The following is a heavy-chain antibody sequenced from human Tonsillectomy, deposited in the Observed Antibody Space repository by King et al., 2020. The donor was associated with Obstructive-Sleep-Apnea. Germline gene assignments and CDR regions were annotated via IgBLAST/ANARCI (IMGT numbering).Heavy chain of an antibody. Sequence: VQLQESGPGLVKPSETLSLICTVSGDSISSYYWNWIRQPPGKGLEWVGYIYYSGSTTYSPSLKSRVTISVDRSKNQFSLTLSSVTAADTAVYFCARDRGGSSWASDVFDIWGQGTMVTVSS. CDR3: ARDRGGSSWASDVFDI. J-gene: IGHJ3*02. V-gene: IGHV4-59*01. CDR1: GDSISSYY. D-gene: IGHD6-13*01. CDR2: IYYSGST.